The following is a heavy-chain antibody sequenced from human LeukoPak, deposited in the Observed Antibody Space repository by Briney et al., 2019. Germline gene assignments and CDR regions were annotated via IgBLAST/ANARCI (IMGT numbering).Heavy chain of an antibody. J-gene: IGHJ3*02. CDR3: ARDPSSGWYRSGAFDI. Sequence: SETLSLTCAVSGGSISSSNWWSWVRQPPGKGLEWIGEIYHSGSTNYNPSLKSRVTISVDKPKNQFSLKLSSVTAADTAVYYCARDPSSGWYRSGAFDIWGQGTMVTVSS. D-gene: IGHD6-19*01. CDR1: GGSISSSNW. V-gene: IGHV4-4*02. CDR2: IYHSGST.